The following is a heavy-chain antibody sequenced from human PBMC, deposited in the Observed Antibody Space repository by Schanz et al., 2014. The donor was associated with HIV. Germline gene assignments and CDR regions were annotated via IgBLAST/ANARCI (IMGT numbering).Heavy chain of an antibody. Sequence: VQLVESGGGVVRPGRSLRLSCAASGFSFSSYSMNWVRQAPGKGLQWVSSITDSGDKTDYTDSVKGRFTISRDNSRNTLFLQMDSLRVDDTAVYYCAKPEYDSRGNSQSHFDYWGQGTLVTVSS. D-gene: IGHD3-22*01. CDR1: GFSFSSYS. V-gene: IGHV3-23*04. J-gene: IGHJ4*02. CDR3: AKPEYDSRGNSQSHFDY. CDR2: ITDSGDKT.